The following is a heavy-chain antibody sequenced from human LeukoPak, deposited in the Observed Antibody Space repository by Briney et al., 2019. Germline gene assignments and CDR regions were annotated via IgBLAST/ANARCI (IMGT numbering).Heavy chain of an antibody. CDR3: AKDRDSEGVI. J-gene: IGHJ3*02. CDR2: IQYDGSNK. D-gene: IGHD2-21*01. CDR1: GFTFSSYG. V-gene: IGHV3-30*02. Sequence: GGSLRLSCAASGFTFSSYGMHWVRQAPGKGLEWVAFIQYDGSNKYYADSVKGRFTISRDNSKNTLYLQMNSLRAEDTAVYYCAKDRDSEGVIWGQGTMVTVSS.